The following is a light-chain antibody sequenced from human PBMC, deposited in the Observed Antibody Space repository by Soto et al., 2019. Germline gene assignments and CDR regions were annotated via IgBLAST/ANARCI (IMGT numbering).Light chain of an antibody. CDR2: GAS. V-gene: IGKV3-20*01. CDR3: QQYGSTPRT. CDR1: QSVSSSY. J-gene: IGKJ1*01. Sequence: EIVLTQSPGTLSLSPGERATLSCRASQSVSSSYLAWYQQKPGQAPRLLIYGASSRATGIPDRFSGSGSGTDFTLNISRLEPEDYAVYYCQQYGSTPRTCGQGTNSEIK.